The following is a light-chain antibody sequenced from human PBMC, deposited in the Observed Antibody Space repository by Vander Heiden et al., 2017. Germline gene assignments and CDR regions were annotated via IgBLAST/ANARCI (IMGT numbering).Light chain of an antibody. CDR2: KAS. CDR3: QQYNSYSRT. J-gene: IGKJ1*01. Sequence: DIQMTQSPSTLSAAVGDRVTITCRASKSISSWLAWYQQKPGKAPKLLIYKASSLESGVPSRFSGSGSGTEFTLTISSLQPDDVATYYCQQYNSYSRTFGQGTKVEIK. V-gene: IGKV1-5*03. CDR1: KSISSW.